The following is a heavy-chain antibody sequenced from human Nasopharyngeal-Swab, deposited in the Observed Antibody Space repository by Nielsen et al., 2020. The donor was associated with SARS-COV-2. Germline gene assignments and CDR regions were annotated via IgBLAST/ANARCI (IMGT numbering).Heavy chain of an antibody. CDR3: AREVTSSRWYPIYYYFDY. CDR2: ISSSGSTI. J-gene: IGHJ4*02. CDR1: GFTFSSYE. D-gene: IGHD6-13*01. V-gene: IGHV3-48*03. Sequence: GESLKISCAASGFTFSSYEMNWVRQAPGKGLEWVSYISSSGSTIYYADSVKGRFTISRDNAKNSLYLQMNSLRAEDTAVYYCAREVTSSRWYPIYYYFDYWGQGTLVTVSS.